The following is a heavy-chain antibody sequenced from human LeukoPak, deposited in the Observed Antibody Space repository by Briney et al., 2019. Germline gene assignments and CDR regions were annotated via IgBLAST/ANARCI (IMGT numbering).Heavy chain of an antibody. D-gene: IGHD2/OR15-2a*01. Sequence: GGSLRLSCAASDNYWMHWVRQVPGKGLVWVSHINSDVSWTSYADSVKGRFTISKDNAKNTVYLQMNSLRAEDTAVYYCVSFYETYWGRGTLVTVSS. V-gene: IGHV3-74*01. J-gene: IGHJ4*02. CDR1: DNYW. CDR2: INSDVSWT. CDR3: VSFYETY.